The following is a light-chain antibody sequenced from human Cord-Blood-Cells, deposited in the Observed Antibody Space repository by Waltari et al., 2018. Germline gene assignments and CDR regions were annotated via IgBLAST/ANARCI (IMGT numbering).Light chain of an antibody. J-gene: IGLJ2*01. CDR2: DVS. V-gene: IGLV2-14*01. CDR3: SSYTSSSTVV. CDR1: SSDVGGYNY. Sequence: QSALTQPASVSGSPGQSITISCTGTSSDVGGYNYVSLYQQHPGKAPKLMSYDVSKRPAGVSNRFCGSKSGNTASLTISGLQAEDEADYYCSSYTSSSTVVFGGGTKLTVL.